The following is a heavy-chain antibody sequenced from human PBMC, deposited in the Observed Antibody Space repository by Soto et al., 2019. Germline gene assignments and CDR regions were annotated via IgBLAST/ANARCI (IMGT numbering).Heavy chain of an antibody. D-gene: IGHD2-8*01. J-gene: IGHJ5*02. CDR3: ARENGQQDWFDP. Sequence: QVQLQESGPGLLKPSETLSLTCTVSGGSISSYYWSWIRQPPGKGLEWIGYIYYSGNTNYNPSLKSRVTRSVDTSKNQFSLKLSSLTAADTAVYYCARENGQQDWFDPWGQGTLVTVSS. CDR1: GGSISSYY. CDR2: IYYSGNT. V-gene: IGHV4-59*01.